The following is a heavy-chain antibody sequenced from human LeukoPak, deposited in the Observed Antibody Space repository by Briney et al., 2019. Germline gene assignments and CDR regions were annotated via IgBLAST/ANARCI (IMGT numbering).Heavy chain of an antibody. CDR3: ARSTNPVDNWFDP. V-gene: IGHV5-51*01. CDR2: IYPGDSDT. J-gene: IGHJ5*02. CDR1: GYSFTSYL. D-gene: IGHD4-23*01. Sequence: GESLKISCKGSGYSFTSYLIGWVRQMPGKGLEWMGIIYPGDSDTRYSPSFQGQVTISADKSISTAYLQWSSLKASDTAMYYCARSTNPVDNWFDPWGQGTLVTVSS.